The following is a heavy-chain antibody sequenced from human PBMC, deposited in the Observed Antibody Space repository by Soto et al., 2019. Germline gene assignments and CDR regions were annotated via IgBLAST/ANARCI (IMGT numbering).Heavy chain of an antibody. D-gene: IGHD6-13*01. CDR1: GYSFTSYW. J-gene: IGHJ3*02. V-gene: IGHV5-51*01. Sequence: PGESLKISCKGSGYSFTSYWIGWVRQMPGKGLEWMGIIYPGDSDTRYSPSFQGQVTISADKSISTAYLQWSSLKASDTAMYHCARPYSRSWYDDAFDIWGQRTMLTVSS. CDR2: IYPGDSDT. CDR3: ARPYSRSWYDDAFDI.